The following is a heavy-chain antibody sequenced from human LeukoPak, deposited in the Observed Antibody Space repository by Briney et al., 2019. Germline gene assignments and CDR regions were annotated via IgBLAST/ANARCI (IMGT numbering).Heavy chain of an antibody. V-gene: IGHV2-5*02. CDR1: GFSLSTSGVG. D-gene: IGHD3-22*01. CDR3: AYRVRRYYDSSGYPDPFDY. CDR2: IYWDDDK. Sequence: ESGPTLVNPTQTLTLTCTFSGFSLSTSGVGVGWIRQPPGKALEWLALIYWDDDKRYSPSLKSRLTITKDTSKNQVVLTMTNMDPLHGAACYCAYRVRRYYDSSGYPDPFDYWGQGTLVTVSS. J-gene: IGHJ4*02.